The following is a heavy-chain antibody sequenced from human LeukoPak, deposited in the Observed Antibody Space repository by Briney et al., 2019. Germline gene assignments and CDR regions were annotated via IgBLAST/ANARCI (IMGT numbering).Heavy chain of an antibody. V-gene: IGHV1-69*01. CDR2: IIPIFGTA. D-gene: IGHD5-12*01. Sequence: SVKVSCKASGGTFSSYAISWVRQAPEQGLEWMGGIIPIFGTANYAQKFQGRVTITADESTSTAYMELSSLRSEDTAVYYCARTQPQYSGYDYPYYYGMDVWGKGTTVTVSS. CDR1: GGTFSSYA. CDR3: ARTQPQYSGYDYPYYYGMDV. J-gene: IGHJ6*04.